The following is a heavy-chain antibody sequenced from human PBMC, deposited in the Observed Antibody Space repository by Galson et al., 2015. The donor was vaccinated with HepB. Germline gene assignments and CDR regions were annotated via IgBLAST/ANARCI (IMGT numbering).Heavy chain of an antibody. V-gene: IGHV5-10-1*01. CDR1: GFHFPGYW. D-gene: IGHD3-10*01. CDR2: IDPSDSYT. CDR3: ASRHSYFRSGTWYNVSDY. Sequence: QSGAEVKKPGESLKISCQGSGFHFPGYWIAWVRQMSGKGLEWMGRIDPSDSYTDYSPSLRGHVTISADKSITTAYLQWSGLKASDTALYYCASRHSYFRSGTWYNVSDYWGQGTLVTVSS. J-gene: IGHJ4*02.